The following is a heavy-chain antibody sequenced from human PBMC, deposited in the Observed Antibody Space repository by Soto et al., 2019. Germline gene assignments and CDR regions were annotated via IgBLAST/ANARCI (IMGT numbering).Heavy chain of an antibody. Sequence: PGGSLRLSCAASGFTFSDYYMIWIRQAPGKGLEWVSYISSSGSTIYYADSVKGRFTISRDNAKNSLYLQMNSLRAEDTAVYYCAREGDSGYDYTYFDYWGQGTLVTVSS. CDR3: AREGDSGYDYTYFDY. CDR1: GFTFSDYY. CDR2: ISSSGSTI. J-gene: IGHJ4*02. D-gene: IGHD5-12*01. V-gene: IGHV3-11*01.